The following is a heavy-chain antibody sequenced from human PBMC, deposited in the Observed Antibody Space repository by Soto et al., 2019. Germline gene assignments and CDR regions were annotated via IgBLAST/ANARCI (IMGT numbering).Heavy chain of an antibody. Sequence: GGSLRLSCAASGFTFSSYSMNWVRQAPGKGLEWVSYISSSSSTIYYADSVKGRFTISRDNAKNSLYLQMNSLRAEDTAVYYCAGDRRGDYGSGNYYYYYMDVWGKGTTVTVSS. D-gene: IGHD3-10*01. CDR3: AGDRRGDYGSGNYYYYYMDV. J-gene: IGHJ6*03. CDR1: GFTFSSYS. CDR2: ISSSSSTI. V-gene: IGHV3-48*01.